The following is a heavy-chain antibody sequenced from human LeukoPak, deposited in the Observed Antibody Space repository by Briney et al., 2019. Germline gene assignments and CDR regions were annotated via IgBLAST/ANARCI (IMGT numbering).Heavy chain of an antibody. Sequence: GRSLRLPCAASGFTFDDYAMHWVRQAPGKGLEWVSGISWNSGSIGYADSVKGRFTISRDNAKNSLYLQMNSLRAEDTALYYCAKDTYYDILTGYRFDYWGQGTLVTVSS. CDR3: AKDTYYDILTGYRFDY. CDR2: ISWNSGSI. V-gene: IGHV3-9*01. J-gene: IGHJ4*02. D-gene: IGHD3-9*01. CDR1: GFTFDDYA.